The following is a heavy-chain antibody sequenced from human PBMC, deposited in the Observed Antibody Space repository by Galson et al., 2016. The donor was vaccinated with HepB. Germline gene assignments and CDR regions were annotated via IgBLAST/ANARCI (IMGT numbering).Heavy chain of an antibody. CDR3: AKPPGGGPHYGMDV. J-gene: IGHJ6*02. V-gene: IGHV1-18*04. D-gene: IGHD3-10*01. Sequence: SVKVSCKGSGYTLTSDGISWVRQAPGQGLEWMGRITANNGNTEYAQKVQGRVTMTTDTSTNTAYMELRGLRSDDTAVYYCAKPPGGGPHYGMDVWGQGTTVTVSS. CDR2: ITANNGNT. CDR1: GYTLTSDG.